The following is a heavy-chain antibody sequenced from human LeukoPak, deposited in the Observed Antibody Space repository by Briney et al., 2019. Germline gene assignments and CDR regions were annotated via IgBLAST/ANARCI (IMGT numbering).Heavy chain of an antibody. J-gene: IGHJ5*02. CDR2: IYPGNSET. CDR1: GYSFTNYW. Sequence: GESLKISCKGSGYSFTNYWIGWVRRMPGKGLEWMGVIYPGNSETRYSPSFQGQVTLSADKSITTAYLQWSSLKASDTAMYYCARLTYGSGTQYVDPWGQGTLVTVSS. CDR3: ARLTYGSGTQYVDP. V-gene: IGHV5-51*01. D-gene: IGHD3-10*01.